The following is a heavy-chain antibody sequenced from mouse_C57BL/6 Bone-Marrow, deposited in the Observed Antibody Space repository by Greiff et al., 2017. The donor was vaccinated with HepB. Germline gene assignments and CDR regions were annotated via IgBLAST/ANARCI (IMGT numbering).Heavy chain of an antibody. CDR2: IYPRSGNT. Sequence: VKLMESGAELARPGASVKLSCKASGYTFTSYGISWVKQRTGQGLEWIGEIYPRSGNTYYNEKFKGKATLTADKSSSTAYMELRSLTSEDSAVYFCARGYYGSSPPYAYWGQGTLVTVSA. CDR1: GYTFTSYG. D-gene: IGHD1-1*01. CDR3: ARGYYGSSPPYAY. V-gene: IGHV1-81*01. J-gene: IGHJ3*01.